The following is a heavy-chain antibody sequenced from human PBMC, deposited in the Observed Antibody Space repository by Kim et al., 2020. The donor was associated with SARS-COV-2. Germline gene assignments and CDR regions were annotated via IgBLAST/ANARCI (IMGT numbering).Heavy chain of an antibody. CDR2: IKQDGSEK. V-gene: IGHV3-7*01. D-gene: IGHD6-13*01. Sequence: GGSLRLSCAASGFTFSSYWMSWVRQAPGKGLEWVANIKQDGSEKYYVDSVKGRFTISRDNAKNSLYLQMNSLRAEDTAVYYCARDKALAAAGRGSRFDPWGQGTLVPVSS. CDR1: GFTFSSYW. J-gene: IGHJ5*02. CDR3: ARDKALAAAGRGSRFDP.